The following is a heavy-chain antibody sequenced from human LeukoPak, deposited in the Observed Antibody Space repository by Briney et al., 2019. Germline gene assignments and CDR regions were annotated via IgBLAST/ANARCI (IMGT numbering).Heavy chain of an antibody. V-gene: IGHV3-23*01. J-gene: IGHJ6*03. Sequence: GGSLRLSCAASGFTVSNNYMSWVRQAPGKGLEWVSAISGSGGSTYYADSVKGRFTISRDNSKNTLYLQMNSLRAEDTAVYYCAKDRVEAAYYYYYYMDVWGKGTTVTVSS. D-gene: IGHD5-24*01. CDR3: AKDRVEAAYYYYYYMDV. CDR2: ISGSGGST. CDR1: GFTVSNNY.